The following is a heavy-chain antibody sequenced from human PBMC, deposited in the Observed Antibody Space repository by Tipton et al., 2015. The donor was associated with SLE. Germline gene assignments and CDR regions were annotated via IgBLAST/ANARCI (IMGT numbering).Heavy chain of an antibody. CDR3: ARRNSESGAFDM. D-gene: IGHD3-10*01. Sequence: QLVQSGGGLIQPGGSLRLSCAASGFTVRTDYMSWVRQAPGKGPEWVSVAYSAGNTYYADSVKGRFTISRDNSKNTLYLQMNSLRAEDTAVYYCARRNSESGAFDMWGQGTLVTVSS. CDR2: AYSAGNT. V-gene: IGHV3-53*01. CDR1: GFTVRTDY. J-gene: IGHJ3*02.